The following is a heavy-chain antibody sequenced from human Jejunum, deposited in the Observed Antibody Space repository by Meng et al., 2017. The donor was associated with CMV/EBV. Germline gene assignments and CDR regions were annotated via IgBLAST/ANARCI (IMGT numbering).Heavy chain of an antibody. D-gene: IGHD2-15*01. V-gene: IGHV3-11*04. CDR1: GFTFSDYY. J-gene: IGHJ4*02. CDR3: MRGWSAPDY. Sequence: SCAASGFTFSDYYMSWIRQAPGKGLEWVSSISSTGNSIYYADSLKGRFTISRDNAKNSLYLQMNSLRAEDTAVYYCMRGWSAPDYWGQGTLVTVSS. CDR2: ISSTGNSI.